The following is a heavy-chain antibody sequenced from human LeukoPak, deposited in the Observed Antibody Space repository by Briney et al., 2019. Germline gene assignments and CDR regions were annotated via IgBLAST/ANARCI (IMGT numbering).Heavy chain of an antibody. V-gene: IGHV3-53*01. Sequence: GSLRLSCAASAITFSTYAMSWVRQAPGKGLEWVSVIYSGGSTYYADSVKGRFTISRDNSKNTLYLQMNSLRAEDTAVYYCARRHRYGDPGYFDYWGQGTLVTVSS. CDR1: AITFSTYA. D-gene: IGHD4-17*01. CDR3: ARRHRYGDPGYFDY. CDR2: IYSGGST. J-gene: IGHJ4*02.